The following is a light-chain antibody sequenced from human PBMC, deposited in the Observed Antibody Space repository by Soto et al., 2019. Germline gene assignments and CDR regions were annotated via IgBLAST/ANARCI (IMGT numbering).Light chain of an antibody. CDR3: QPYIHWT. CDR2: EAS. J-gene: IGKJ1*01. CDR1: QSTNNW. V-gene: IGKV1-5*03. Sequence: DIQMTQSPSTLSASVGDRVTITCRASQSTNNWVAWYQQKPGKAPKLLIYEASSLESGVPSRFSGSGSGTEFTLTITSLQPDDFATYYCQPYIHWTFGQGPKVDIK.